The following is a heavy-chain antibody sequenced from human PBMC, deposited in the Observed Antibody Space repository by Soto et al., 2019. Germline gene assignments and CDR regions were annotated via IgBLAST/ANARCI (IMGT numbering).Heavy chain of an antibody. J-gene: IGHJ4*02. V-gene: IGHV4-34*01. CDR1: GGSFSGYY. CDR3: ARGWGVSPSIAAAGTQGIDY. Sequence: QVQLQQWGAGLLKPSETLSLTCAVYGGSFSGYYWSWIRQPPGKGLEWIGEINHSGSTNYNPSLKSPVTISVVTSKNQFSLKLSSVTAADTAVYYCARGWGVSPSIAAAGTQGIDYWGQGTLVTVSS. CDR2: INHSGST. D-gene: IGHD6-13*01.